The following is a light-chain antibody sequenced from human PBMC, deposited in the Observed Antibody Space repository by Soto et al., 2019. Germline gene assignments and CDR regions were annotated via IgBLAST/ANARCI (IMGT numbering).Light chain of an antibody. V-gene: IGKV3-20*01. CDR2: GAS. Sequence: EIVLTQSPGTLSLSPGERATLSCRASQSLASTYLAWYQQRPGQAPRLLIFGASSRAAGIPDRFSGSGSGTDVTLTITRLEPEDFAVYYCLQYGSSPRTFGQGTKVEIK. CDR3: LQYGSSPRT. J-gene: IGKJ1*01. CDR1: QSLASTY.